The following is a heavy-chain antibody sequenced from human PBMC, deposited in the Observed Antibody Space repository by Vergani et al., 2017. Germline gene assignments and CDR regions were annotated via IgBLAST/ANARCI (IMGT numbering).Heavy chain of an antibody. CDR2: ISSSSSTI. V-gene: IGHV3-48*01. D-gene: IGHD6-13*01. J-gene: IGHJ6*03. CDR3: ARDLGPSHIAAAAGYMDV. Sequence: EVQLVESGGGLVQPGGSLRLSCAASGFTFSSYSMNWVRQAPGKGLEWVSYISSSSSTIYYADSVKGRFTISRDNAKNSLYLQMNSLRAEDTAVYYCARDLGPSHIAAAAGYMDVWGKGTTVTVSS. CDR1: GFTFSSYS.